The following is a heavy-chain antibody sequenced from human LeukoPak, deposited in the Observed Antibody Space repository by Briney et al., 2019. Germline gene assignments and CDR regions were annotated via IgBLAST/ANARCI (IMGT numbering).Heavy chain of an antibody. CDR1: GFTFSSYS. CDR2: IRSSSSYI. V-gene: IGHV3-21*01. J-gene: IGHJ5*02. CDR3: ARSHTNSEEWLLYSSLWFDP. Sequence: PGGSLRLSCAASGFTFSSYSMNWVRQAPGKGLEWVSSIRSSSSYIYYADSVKGRFTISRDNAKNSLYLQMNSLRAEDTAVYYCARSHTNSEEWLLYSSLWFDPWGQGTLVTVSS. D-gene: IGHD3-3*01.